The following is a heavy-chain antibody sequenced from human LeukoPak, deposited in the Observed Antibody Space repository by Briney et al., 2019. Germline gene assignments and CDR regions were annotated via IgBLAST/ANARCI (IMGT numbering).Heavy chain of an antibody. CDR1: RYTFTSYD. Sequence: GASVKVSCKASRYTFTSYDFNWVRQATGQGLEWMGWMNPNSGNTGYAQKFQGRVTMTRNTSISTAYMELSSLRSEDTAVYYCARGMGSGSYSAAYYFDYWGQGTLVTVSS. J-gene: IGHJ4*02. D-gene: IGHD3-22*01. V-gene: IGHV1-8*01. CDR2: MNPNSGNT. CDR3: ARGMGSGSYSAAYYFDY.